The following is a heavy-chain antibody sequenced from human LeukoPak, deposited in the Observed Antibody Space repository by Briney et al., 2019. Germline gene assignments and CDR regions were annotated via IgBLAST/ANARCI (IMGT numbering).Heavy chain of an antibody. J-gene: IGHJ4*02. CDR2: MNPKSGGT. CDR3: ARLRDSSFPGDFDF. V-gene: IGHV1-2*02. CDR1: GYTFIGNY. Sequence: ASVKVSCKASGYTFIGNYLHWVRQAPGQGLEWMGWMNPKSGGTNYLEKFQGRVSMTRDTSIRTAYMELIRLKSDDAAVYYCARLRDSSFPGDFDFWGQGTLVTVSS. D-gene: IGHD6-6*01.